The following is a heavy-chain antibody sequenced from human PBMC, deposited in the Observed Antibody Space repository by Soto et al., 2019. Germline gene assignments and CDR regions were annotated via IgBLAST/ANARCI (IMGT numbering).Heavy chain of an antibody. J-gene: IGHJ4*02. CDR2: ISAYNGNT. V-gene: IGHV1-18*01. CDR3: ARGAGPFPGTSGWSLDY. CDR1: GYTFTSYG. Sequence: ASVKVSCKASGYTFTSYGISWVRQAPGQGLEWMGWISAYNGNTNYAQKLQGRVTMTTDTSTSTAYMELRSLRSDDTAVYYCARGAGPFPGTSGWSLDYWGQGTLVTVSS. D-gene: IGHD6-19*01.